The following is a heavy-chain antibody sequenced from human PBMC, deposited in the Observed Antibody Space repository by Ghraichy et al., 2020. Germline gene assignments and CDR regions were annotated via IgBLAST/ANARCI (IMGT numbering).Heavy chain of an antibody. J-gene: IGHJ3*02. D-gene: IGHD7-27*01. CDR3: AKEAAWGQNAFDI. CDR1: GLIFSDHG. V-gene: IGHV3-30*18. CDR2: IASHGNVR. Sequence: GGSLRLSCVVSGLIFSDHGMHWVRQAPGKGLEWVAVIASHGNVRFYLDSVEGRFTISRENSKSTLYLEMNSLTSEDTAVYYCAKEAAWGQNAFDIWGQGTMVTVSS.